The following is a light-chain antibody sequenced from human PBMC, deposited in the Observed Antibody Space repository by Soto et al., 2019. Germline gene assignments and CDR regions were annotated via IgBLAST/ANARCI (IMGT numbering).Light chain of an antibody. J-gene: IGKJ2*01. CDR1: QSVSDN. CDR2: GAS. Sequence: EIVMTQSPATLSVSPGERVTLSCRASQSVSDNLAWYQQKPGQAPRLLIYGASTRATTTPARCSGSGSGTEFTLTISSLQSEDFAVYFCQQSNNWPYTFGQGTKLDIK. V-gene: IGKV3-15*01. CDR3: QQSNNWPYT.